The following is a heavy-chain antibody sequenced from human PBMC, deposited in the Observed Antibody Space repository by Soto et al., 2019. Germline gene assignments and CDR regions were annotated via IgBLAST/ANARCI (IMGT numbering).Heavy chain of an antibody. J-gene: IGHJ6*03. Sequence: QVQLVQSGAEVKKPGASVKVSCKASGYTFTSYDINWVRQATGQGLEWTGWMNPNSGNTGYAQKFQGRVTMTRNTSISTAYMELSSLRSEDTAVYYCARGSSSRSFYYYYYYMDVWGKGTTVTVSS. V-gene: IGHV1-8*01. D-gene: IGHD6-13*01. CDR1: GYTFTSYD. CDR3: ARGSSSRSFYYYYYYMDV. CDR2: MNPNSGNT.